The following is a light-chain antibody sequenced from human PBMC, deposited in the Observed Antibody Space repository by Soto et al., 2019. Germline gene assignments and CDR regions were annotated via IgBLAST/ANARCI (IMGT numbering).Light chain of an antibody. CDR3: QQANSFPWT. Sequence: DIQMTQSPSSVSASVGDRVTITCRASQGIGSWLAWYQQKPGKAPKLLIYGPLSLQSGVPARFSGSGSGTDFTLTISSLQPEDFATYYCQQANSFPWTFGQGTKVEIK. CDR2: GPL. J-gene: IGKJ1*01. V-gene: IGKV1-12*01. CDR1: QGIGSW.